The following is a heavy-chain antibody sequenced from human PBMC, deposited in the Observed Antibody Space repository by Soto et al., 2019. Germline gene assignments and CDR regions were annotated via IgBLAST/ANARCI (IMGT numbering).Heavy chain of an antibody. CDR1: GFTFSSYA. J-gene: IGHJ6*02. V-gene: IGHV3-23*01. D-gene: IGHD4-17*01. CDR3: AKFLDGDYAYYYGMDV. Sequence: GGSLRLSCAASGFTFSSYAMSWVRQAPGKGLEWVSAISGSGGSTYYADSVKGRFTISRDNSKNTLYLQMNSLRAEDTAVYYCAKFLDGDYAYYYGMDVWGQGTTVTVSS. CDR2: ISGSGGST.